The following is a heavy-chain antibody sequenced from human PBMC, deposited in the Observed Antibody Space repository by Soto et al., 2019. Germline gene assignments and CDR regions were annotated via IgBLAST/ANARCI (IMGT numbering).Heavy chain of an antibody. CDR3: AKDRFGTGTPRGDFDI. CDR1: GFTFSTYW. Sequence: GGSLRLSCAASGFTFSTYWMHWVRQAPGKGLVWVSRIKSDGSFTDDADSVKGRFTISRDNSKNTLYLQMNSLRAEDTAVYYCAKDRFGTGTPRGDFDIWGQGTMVTVSS. V-gene: IGHV3-74*01. J-gene: IGHJ3*02. D-gene: IGHD1-7*01. CDR2: IKSDGSFT.